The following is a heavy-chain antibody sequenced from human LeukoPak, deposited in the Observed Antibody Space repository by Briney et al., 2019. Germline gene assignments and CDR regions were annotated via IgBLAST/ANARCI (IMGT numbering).Heavy chain of an antibody. Sequence: SETLSLTCTVSGGSISSSSYFWGWIRQPPGKGLEWIGSIYYSGSTYYNPSLKSRVTISVDTSKKQFSLKLTSVTAADTAVYFCARDGRRGGATNFDYWGQGTLVTVSS. CDR1: GGSISSSSYF. CDR3: ARDGRRGGATNFDY. V-gene: IGHV4-39*07. J-gene: IGHJ4*02. D-gene: IGHD1-26*01. CDR2: IYYSGST.